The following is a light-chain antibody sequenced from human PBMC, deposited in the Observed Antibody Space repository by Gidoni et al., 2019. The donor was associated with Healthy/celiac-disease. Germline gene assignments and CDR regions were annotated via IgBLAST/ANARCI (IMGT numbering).Light chain of an antibody. V-gene: IGKV3-20*01. CDR2: GAS. CDR1: QSVSSSY. Sequence: VLTLSPGTLSLSPGERATLSCRASQSVSSSYLAWYQQKPGQAPRLLIYGASSRATGIPDRFSGSGSGTDFTLTISRLEPEDFEVYYWQQYGSSPRTFGQGTKVEIK. J-gene: IGKJ1*01. CDR3: QQYGSSPRT.